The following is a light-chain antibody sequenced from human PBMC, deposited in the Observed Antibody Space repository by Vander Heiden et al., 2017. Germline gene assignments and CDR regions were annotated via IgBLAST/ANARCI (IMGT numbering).Light chain of an antibody. CDR2: RDS. CDR1: NIRSKN. V-gene: IGLV3-9*01. CDR3: QVWDSSTAVV. J-gene: IGLJ2*01. Sequence: SYELTQPLSVSVALGQTARITCGGNNIRSKNVHWYQQTPGHAPVLVIYRDSSRPSGITERFSGSNSGTTATLTISRAQAGDEADYYCQVWDSSTAVVFGGGTKLTVL.